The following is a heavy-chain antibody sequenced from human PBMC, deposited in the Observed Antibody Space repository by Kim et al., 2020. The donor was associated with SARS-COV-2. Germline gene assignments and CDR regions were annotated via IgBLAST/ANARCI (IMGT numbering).Heavy chain of an antibody. CDR1: GGSISSYY. V-gene: IGHV4-59*08. J-gene: IGHJ6*02. CDR3: ARHNQGTIIGVVIIGGMDV. D-gene: IGHD3-3*01. CDR2: IYYSGST. Sequence: SETLSLTCTVSGGSISSYYWSWIRQPPGKGLEWVGYIYYSGSTNSYPSLKSRVTISVDTSTNQFSLKLSSVTAADTAVYYCARHNQGTIIGVVIIGGMDVWGQGTTVTVSS.